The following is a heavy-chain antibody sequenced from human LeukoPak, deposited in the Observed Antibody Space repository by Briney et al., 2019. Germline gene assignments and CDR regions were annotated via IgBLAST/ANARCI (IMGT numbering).Heavy chain of an antibody. CDR2: ISASGGTT. V-gene: IGHV3-23*01. CDR3: AKEPRGYCSSTSCPNWFDS. J-gene: IGHJ5*01. Sequence: GGSLRLSCAASGFTFNNYAMSWVRQAPGKGLEWVSAISASGGTTYYADSVKGRFTISRDNSENTLFLQMNSLRAEDTAVYYCAKEPRGYCSSTSCPNWFDSWGQGTLVTVSS. CDR1: GFTFNNYA. D-gene: IGHD2-2*01.